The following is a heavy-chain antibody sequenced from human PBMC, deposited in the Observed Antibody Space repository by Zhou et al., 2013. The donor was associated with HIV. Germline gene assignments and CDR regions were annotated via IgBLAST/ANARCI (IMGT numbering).Heavy chain of an antibody. CDR2: FDPEDGET. CDR3: ATHPVVVAATQGAFDI. Sequence: QVQLLQSGAEVKKPGSSVKVSCTASGGTLTTYALSWVRQAPGKGLEWMGGFDPEDGETIYAQKFQGRVTMTEDTSTDTAYMELSSLRSEDTAVYYCATHPVVVAATQGAFDIWGQGTMVHRSLQ. CDR1: GGTLTTYA. J-gene: IGHJ3*02. D-gene: IGHD2-15*01. V-gene: IGHV1-24*01.